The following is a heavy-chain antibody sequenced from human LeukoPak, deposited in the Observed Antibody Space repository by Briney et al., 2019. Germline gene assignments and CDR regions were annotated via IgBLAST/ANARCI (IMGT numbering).Heavy chain of an antibody. CDR2: IYPGDSDT. CDR3: ARLGGVGYTHNWFDP. D-gene: IGHD2-8*01. CDR1: GYSFTSYW. Sequence: GESLKISCQGSGYSFTSYWIGWVRQMPGKGLEWMGIIYPGDSDTRYSPSFQGQVTISADKSISTAYLQWSSLKASDTAMYYCARLGGVGYTHNWFDPWGQGTLVTVSS. V-gene: IGHV5-51*01. J-gene: IGHJ5*02.